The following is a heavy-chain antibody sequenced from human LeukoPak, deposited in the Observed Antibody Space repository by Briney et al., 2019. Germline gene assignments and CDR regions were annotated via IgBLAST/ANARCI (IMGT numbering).Heavy chain of an antibody. CDR1: GGSISSSSYY. J-gene: IGHJ4*02. D-gene: IGHD5-18*01. Sequence: SETLSLTCTVSGGSISSSSYYWGWIRQPPGKGLEWIGSIYYSGSTYYNPSLKSRVTISVDTSKNQFSLKLSSVTAADTAVYYCARTDGKQLPPRFWGQGTLVTVSS. CDR2: IYYSGST. CDR3: ARTDGKQLPPRF. V-gene: IGHV4-39*01.